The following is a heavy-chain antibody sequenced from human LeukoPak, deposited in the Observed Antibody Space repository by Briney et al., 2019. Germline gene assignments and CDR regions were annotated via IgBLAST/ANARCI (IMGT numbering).Heavy chain of an antibody. CDR1: GFTFSSYG. CDR2: IRYDGSNK. Sequence: GGSLRLSCAASGFTFSSYGMHWVRQAPGKGLEWVAFIRYDGSNKYYADSVKGRFTISRDNSKNTLYLQMNSLRAEDTAVYYCARGLAVYYDSSTDPDYWGQGTLVTVSS. V-gene: IGHV3-30*02. D-gene: IGHD3-22*01. CDR3: ARGLAVYYDSSTDPDY. J-gene: IGHJ4*02.